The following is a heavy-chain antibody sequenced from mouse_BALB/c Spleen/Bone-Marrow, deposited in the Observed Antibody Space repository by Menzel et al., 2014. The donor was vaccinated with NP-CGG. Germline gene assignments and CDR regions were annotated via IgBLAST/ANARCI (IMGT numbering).Heavy chain of an antibody. CDR3: TSGDPIYAMDY. Sequence: EVQLQQSGAELVKPGASVSLSCTASGFNIKDTYMHWVKQRPEQGLEWIGWIDPANGNAKYDPNFQDKATITADTSSNTSYLHLSSLTSEDTAVYYCTSGDPIYAMDYWGQGTSVTVSS. V-gene: IGHV14-3*02. CDR2: IDPANGNA. CDR1: GFNIKDTY. J-gene: IGHJ4*01.